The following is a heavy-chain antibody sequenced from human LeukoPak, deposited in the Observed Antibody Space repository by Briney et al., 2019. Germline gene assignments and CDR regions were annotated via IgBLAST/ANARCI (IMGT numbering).Heavy chain of an antibody. CDR2: ISYDGSNK. Sequence: GGSLRLSCAASGFTFSSYGMHWVRQAPGKGLEWVAVISYDGSNKYYADSVKGRFTISRDNSKNTLYLQMNSLRAEDTAVYFYAKDTSSTYYDILTGSQGLDYWGQGTLVTVSS. V-gene: IGHV3-30*18. CDR3: AKDTSSTYYDILTGSQGLDY. D-gene: IGHD3-9*01. J-gene: IGHJ4*02. CDR1: GFTFSSYG.